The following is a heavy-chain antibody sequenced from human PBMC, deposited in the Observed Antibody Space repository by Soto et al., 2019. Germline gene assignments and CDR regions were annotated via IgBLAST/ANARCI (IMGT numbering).Heavy chain of an antibody. D-gene: IGHD2-8*01. CDR2: IWYDGSNK. Sequence: GGSLRLSCAASGFTFSSYGMHWVRQAPGKGLEWVAVIWYDGSNKYYADSVKGRFTISRDNSKNTLYLQMNSLRAEDTAVYYCARDRCTNGVCFYFDYWGQGTLVTVSS. V-gene: IGHV3-33*01. J-gene: IGHJ4*02. CDR1: GFTFSSYG. CDR3: ARDRCTNGVCFYFDY.